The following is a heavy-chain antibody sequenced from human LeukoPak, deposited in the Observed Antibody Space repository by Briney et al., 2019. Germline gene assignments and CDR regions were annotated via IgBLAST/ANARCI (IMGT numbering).Heavy chain of an antibody. J-gene: IGHJ5*02. CDR2: IKSKTDGGTT. V-gene: IGHV3-15*01. D-gene: IGHD6-19*01. Sequence: PSETLSLTCAVYGGSFSGYYWSWIRQPPGKGLEWVGRIKSKTDGGTTDYAAPVKGRFTISRDDSKNTLYLQMNSLKTEDTAVYYCTTDHTIAVAGANWFDPRGQGTLVTVSS. CDR3: TTDHTIAVAGANWFDP. CDR1: GGSFSGYY.